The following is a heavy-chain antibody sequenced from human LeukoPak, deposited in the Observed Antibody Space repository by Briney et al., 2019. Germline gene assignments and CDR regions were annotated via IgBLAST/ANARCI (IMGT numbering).Heavy chain of an antibody. Sequence: SETLSLTCAVYGGSFSGYYWSWIRQPPVKGLEWIGEINHSGSTNYNPSLKSRVTISVDTSENQFSLKLSSVTAADTAVYYCARGLIYYYYGMDVWGQGTTVTVSS. CDR3: ARGLIYYYYGMDV. V-gene: IGHV4-34*01. CDR2: INHSGST. J-gene: IGHJ6*02. CDR1: GGSFSGYY.